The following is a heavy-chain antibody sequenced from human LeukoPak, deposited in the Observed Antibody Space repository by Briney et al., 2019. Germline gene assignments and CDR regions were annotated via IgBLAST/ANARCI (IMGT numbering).Heavy chain of an antibody. J-gene: IGHJ6*03. V-gene: IGHV3-23*01. D-gene: IGHD6-13*01. Sequence: PGRTLRLSCAGSAVTSNNYAMSWVRQAPRKGPGWLSGISGGGVNTYYADPVKGRFTISRDNSENTLHLQMNSLRAEDTAVYYCAKGDPYSSNWLSMDVWGKGATVTVSS. CDR1: AVTSNNYA. CDR3: AKGDPYSSNWLSMDV. CDR2: ISGGGVNT.